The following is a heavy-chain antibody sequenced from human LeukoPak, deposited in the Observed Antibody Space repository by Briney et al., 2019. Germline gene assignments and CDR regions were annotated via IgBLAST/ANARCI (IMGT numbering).Heavy chain of an antibody. V-gene: IGHV3-74*01. CDR3: ARELGSGLDY. J-gene: IGHJ4*02. CDR1: GFTFGNHW. D-gene: IGHD6-19*01. Sequence: GGSLRLSCATSGFTFGNHWMHWVRQPPGKGPVWVARINSDETDIRYADSVKGRFTISRDNSKNTLYLQMNSLRAEDTAVYYCARELGSGLDYWGQGTLVTVSS. CDR2: INSDETDI.